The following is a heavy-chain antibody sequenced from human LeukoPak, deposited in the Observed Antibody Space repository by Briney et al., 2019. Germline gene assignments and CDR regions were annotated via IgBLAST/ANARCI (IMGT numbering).Heavy chain of an antibody. CDR3: AKDATKGNYYDSSGYSLDY. CDR2: ISGSGDNT. CDR1: GFAFSSYA. D-gene: IGHD3-22*01. J-gene: IGHJ4*02. Sequence: SGGSLRLSCAASGFAFSSYALSWVRQGPGQGLEWVSPISGSGDNTYYADSVKGRFTMARDNSKNTLYLQMNSLRAEDTAVFHGAKDATKGNYYDSSGYSLDYWGQGTLVTVSS. V-gene: IGHV3-23*01.